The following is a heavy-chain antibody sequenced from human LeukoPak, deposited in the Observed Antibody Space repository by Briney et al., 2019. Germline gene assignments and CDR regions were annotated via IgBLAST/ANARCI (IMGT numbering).Heavy chain of an antibody. CDR3: ARADSATVVTPLDY. D-gene: IGHD4-23*01. CDR2: IIPIFGTA. V-gene: IGHV1-69*13. CDR1: GGTFSSYA. Sequence: SVKVSCKASGGTFSSYAISWVRQAPGQELEWMGGIIPIFGTANYAQKFQGRVTITADESTSTAYMELSSLRSEDTAVYYCARADSATVVTPLDYWGQGTLVTVSS. J-gene: IGHJ4*02.